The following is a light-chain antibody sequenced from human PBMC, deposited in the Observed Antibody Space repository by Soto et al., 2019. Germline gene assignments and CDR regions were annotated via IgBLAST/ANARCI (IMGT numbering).Light chain of an antibody. CDR2: SDN. CDR1: SSNIGSNS. CDR3: ATWDGTLNGRV. V-gene: IGLV1-44*01. J-gene: IGLJ3*02. Sequence: QAVLTQPPSASGTPGQRVTISCSGSSSNIGSNSVNWYHQVAGTAPKLLIHSDNQRPSGVPDRFSGSKSGTSASLAISGLQSGDEADYYCATWDGTLNGRVFGGGTKLTVL.